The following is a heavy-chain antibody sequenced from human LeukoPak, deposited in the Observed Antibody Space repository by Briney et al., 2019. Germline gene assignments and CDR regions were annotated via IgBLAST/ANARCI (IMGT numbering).Heavy chain of an antibody. V-gene: IGHV3-11*04. J-gene: IGHJ3*02. CDR3: ARDHGGWAFDI. CDR1: GFSVVNAW. D-gene: IGHD6-19*01. Sequence: GGSLRLSCAASGFSVVNAWMSWVRQAPGQGLEWVSYISSTGGTIYYADSMKGRFTISRDNAKNSLYLQMNSLRAEDTAVYYCARDHGGWAFDIWGQGTMVTVSS. CDR2: ISSTGGTI.